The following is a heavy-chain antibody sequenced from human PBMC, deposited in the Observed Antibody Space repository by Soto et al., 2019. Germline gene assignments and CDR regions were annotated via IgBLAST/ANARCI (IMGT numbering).Heavy chain of an antibody. CDR1: GFSLSNAKMG. V-gene: IGHV2-26*01. Sequence: QVTLKESGPVLVKPTATLTLTCTVSGFSLSNAKMGVSWIRQPPGKALQWLAHIFSNGDRSHSTSPRGRLTISRDTSKSQVLLTMTNMDPVDTATYYCARSGGNFFFDYWGQGALVTVSS. CDR2: IFSNGDR. D-gene: IGHD4-4*01. J-gene: IGHJ4*02. CDR3: ARSGGNFFFDY.